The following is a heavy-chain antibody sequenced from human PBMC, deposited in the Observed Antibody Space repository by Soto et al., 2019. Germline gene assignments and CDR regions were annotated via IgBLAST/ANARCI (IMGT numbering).Heavy chain of an antibody. V-gene: IGHV4-4*02. Sequence: PSETLSLTCAVSGGSISSSNWWSWVRQPPGKGLEWIGEIYHSGSTNYNPSLKSRVTISVDKSKNQFSLKLSSVTAADTAVYYCAREGKQWQIGFDPWGQGTLVTVSS. CDR3: AREGKQWQIGFDP. CDR1: GGSISSSNW. CDR2: IYHSGST. D-gene: IGHD6-19*01. J-gene: IGHJ5*02.